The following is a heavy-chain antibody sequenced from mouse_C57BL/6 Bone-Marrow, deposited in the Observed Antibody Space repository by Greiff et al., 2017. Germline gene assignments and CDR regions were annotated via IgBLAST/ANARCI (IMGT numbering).Heavy chain of an antibody. CDR1: GYAFSSSW. Sequence: VQLQQSGPELVKPGASVKISCKASGYAFSSSWMNWVKQRPGKGLEWIGRIYPGDGDTNYNGKFKGKATLTADKSSSTAYMQLSSLTSEDSAVXFCYYYGNYFFDYWGQGTTLTVSS. V-gene: IGHV1-82*01. J-gene: IGHJ2*01. D-gene: IGHD2-1*01. CDR3: YYYGNYFFDY. CDR2: IYPGDGDT.